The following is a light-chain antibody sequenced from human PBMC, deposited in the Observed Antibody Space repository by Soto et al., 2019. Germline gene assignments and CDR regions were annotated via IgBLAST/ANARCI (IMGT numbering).Light chain of an antibody. Sequence: DIQMTQSPSSLSASVGDRVTITCQASQDISNYLNWYQQKPGKAPKLLIYDASNLETGVPSRFSGSGSGTDFTYTISCLQPEDIATYYCQQYYNLLTFGGGTKVEIK. CDR2: DAS. CDR3: QQYYNLLT. CDR1: QDISNY. J-gene: IGKJ4*01. V-gene: IGKV1-33*01.